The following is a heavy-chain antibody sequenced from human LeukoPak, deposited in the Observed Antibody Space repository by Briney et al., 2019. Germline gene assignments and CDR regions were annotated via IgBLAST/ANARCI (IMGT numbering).Heavy chain of an antibody. J-gene: IGHJ4*02. CDR3: ARGDDYESTLCDY. CDR1: GGSISRYY. Sequence: PSETLSLTCIVSGGSISRYYWNWVRQPPGKGLEWIGYIYYRGSTNYNPSLKSRVTISVDTSKNQFSLKLSSATATDTAMYYCARGDDYESTLCDYWGQGTLVTVSS. D-gene: IGHD5-12*01. CDR2: IYYRGST. V-gene: IGHV4-59*01.